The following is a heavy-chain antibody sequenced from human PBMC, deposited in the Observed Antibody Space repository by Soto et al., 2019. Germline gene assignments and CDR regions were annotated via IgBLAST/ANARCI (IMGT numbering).Heavy chain of an antibody. CDR3: ARMGGITIFGVDTYYYYGMDV. Sequence: SVKVSCKASGGTFSSYAISWVRQAPGQGLEWMGGIIPIFGTANYAQKFQGRVTITADKSTSTAYMELSSLRSEDTAVYYCARMGGITIFGVDTYYYYGMDVWGQGTTVTV. CDR2: IIPIFGTA. V-gene: IGHV1-69*06. CDR1: GGTFSSYA. J-gene: IGHJ6*02. D-gene: IGHD3-3*01.